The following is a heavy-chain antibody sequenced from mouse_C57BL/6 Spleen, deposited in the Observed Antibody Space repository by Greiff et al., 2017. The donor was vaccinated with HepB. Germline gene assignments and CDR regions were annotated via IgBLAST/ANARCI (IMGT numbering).Heavy chain of an antibody. V-gene: IGHV1-19*01. D-gene: IGHD1-1*01. CDR1: GYTFTDYY. CDR2: INPYNGGT. J-gene: IGHJ2*01. Sequence: EVQLVESGPVLVKPGASVKMSCKASGYTFTDYYMNWVKQSHGKSLEWIGVINPYNGGTSYNQKFKGKATLTVDKSSSTAYMELNSLTSEDSAVYYCARRRDGSSYVDYWGQGTTLTVSS. CDR3: ARRRDGSSYVDY.